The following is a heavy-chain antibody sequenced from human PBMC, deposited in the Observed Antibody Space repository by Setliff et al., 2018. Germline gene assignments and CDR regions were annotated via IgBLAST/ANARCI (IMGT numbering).Heavy chain of an antibody. D-gene: IGHD2-2*01. CDR3: SRLVRYCTTTSCQRLSGDEY. J-gene: IGHJ4*02. Sequence: ASVKVSCKTSGYTFTDYVITWVRQAPGRGLEWVGWISGHSGNAYYAPSLQARVTLTIDTSTTTAFMEMRNLRSDDTAVYYCSRLVRYCTTTSCQRLSGDEYWGQGTVVTVSS. CDR1: GYTFTDYV. CDR2: ISGHSGNA. V-gene: IGHV1-18*01.